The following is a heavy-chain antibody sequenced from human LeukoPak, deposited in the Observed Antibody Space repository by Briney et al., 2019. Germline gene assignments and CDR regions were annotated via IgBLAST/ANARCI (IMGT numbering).Heavy chain of an antibody. D-gene: IGHD2-2*01. CDR1: GGSISSYY. V-gene: IGHV4-4*07. Sequence: SETLSLTCTVSGGSISSYYWSWIRQPAGKVLEWIGRIYTSGSTNYNPSLKSRVTMSVDTSKNQFSLKLSSVTAADTAVYYCARIVVPAAMGWFDPWGQGTLVTVSS. CDR2: IYTSGST. CDR3: ARIVVPAAMGWFDP. J-gene: IGHJ5*02.